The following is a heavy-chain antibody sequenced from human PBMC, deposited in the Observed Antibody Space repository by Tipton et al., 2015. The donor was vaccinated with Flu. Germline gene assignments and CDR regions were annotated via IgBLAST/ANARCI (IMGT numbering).Heavy chain of an antibody. CDR1: GDSVNSGNYY. D-gene: IGHD7-27*01. Sequence: TLSLTCTVSGDSVNSGNYYWSWIRQPPGKGLEWIGFIYYSGTARYNSSLKSRVLISLDTSKNQFSLKLNSMSAADTAMYYCARAGVLNWFDPGGQGTLVTVS. J-gene: IGHJ5*02. CDR2: IYYSGTA. V-gene: IGHV4-61*01. CDR3: ARAGVLNWFDP.